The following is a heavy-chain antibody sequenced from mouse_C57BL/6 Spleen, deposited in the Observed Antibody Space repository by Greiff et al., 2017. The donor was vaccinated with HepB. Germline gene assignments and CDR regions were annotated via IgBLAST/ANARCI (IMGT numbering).Heavy chain of an antibody. Sequence: QVQLKESGAELVRPGASVTLSCKASGYTFTDYEMHWVKQTPVHGLEWIGAIDPETGGTAYNQKFKGKAILTADKSSSTAYTELRSLTSEDSAVYYCTRGVYYGNYVGFAYWGQGTLVTVSA. CDR1: GYTFTDYE. J-gene: IGHJ3*01. V-gene: IGHV1-15*01. D-gene: IGHD2-1*01. CDR3: TRGVYYGNYVGFAY. CDR2: IDPETGGT.